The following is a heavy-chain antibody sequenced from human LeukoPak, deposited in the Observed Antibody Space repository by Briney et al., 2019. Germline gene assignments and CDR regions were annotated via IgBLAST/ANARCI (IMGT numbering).Heavy chain of an antibody. CDR2: IKQGGST. Sequence: SETLSLTCAVYGGSFSGYYWSWIRQPPGKGLGWNGEIKQGGSTNYNPSLKSRVTISVDTSKNQFSLKLSSVTAADTAVYYCARASTLDYDSSGYYYVFDYWGQGTLVTVSS. V-gene: IGHV4-34*01. CDR3: ARASTLDYDSSGYYYVFDY. CDR1: GGSFSGYY. J-gene: IGHJ4*02. D-gene: IGHD3-22*01.